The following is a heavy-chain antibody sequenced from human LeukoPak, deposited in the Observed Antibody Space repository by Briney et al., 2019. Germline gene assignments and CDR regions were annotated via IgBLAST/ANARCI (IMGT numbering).Heavy chain of an antibody. V-gene: IGHV4-61*02. Sequence: PSQTLSLTCTVSGGSISSGSYYWNWIRQPAGKGLEWIGRIYSNGSTNYNPSLKSRVTISVDTSKNQFSLKLSSVTAADTAVYYCASSHPHQRCYACGLDYWGQGTLVTVSS. CDR2: IYSNGST. CDR1: GGSISSGSYY. J-gene: IGHJ4*02. D-gene: IGHD2-2*01. CDR3: ASSHPHQRCYACGLDY.